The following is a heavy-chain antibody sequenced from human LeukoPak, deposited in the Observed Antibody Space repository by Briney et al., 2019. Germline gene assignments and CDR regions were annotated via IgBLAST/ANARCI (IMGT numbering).Heavy chain of an antibody. CDR3: ITPLPYSSQ. CDR1: GFTFSSYW. V-gene: IGHV3-15*07. D-gene: IGHD6-6*01. CDR2: IKPKTDGETT. J-gene: IGHJ4*02. Sequence: GGSLRLSCAASGFTFSSYWMNWIRQAPGKGLEWIGRIKPKTDGETTEYAAPVKDRFSISRDDSKSMMYLQMNSLKTEDTAVYYCITPLPYSSQGGQGTLVTVSS.